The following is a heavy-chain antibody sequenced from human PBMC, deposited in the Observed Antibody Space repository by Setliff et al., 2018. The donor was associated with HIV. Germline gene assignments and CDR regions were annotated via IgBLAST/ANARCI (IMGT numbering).Heavy chain of an antibody. CDR1: AFTFNDHW. CDR2: IKKDGSEI. V-gene: IGHV3-7*03. Sequence: GGSLRLSCAASAFTFNDHWMSWVRQAPGKGLEWVANIKKDGSEIYYVDSVKGRFTISRDNAKNSLYLQMNSLRVEDTAVYYCATDLNWEGGWGQGTLVTVSS. CDR3: ATDLNWEGG. D-gene: IGHD1-26*01. J-gene: IGHJ4*02.